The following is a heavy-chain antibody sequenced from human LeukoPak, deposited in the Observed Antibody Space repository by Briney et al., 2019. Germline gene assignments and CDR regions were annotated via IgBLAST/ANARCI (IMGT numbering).Heavy chain of an antibody. CDR1: GFTFSSYS. D-gene: IGHD3-10*01. Sequence: GGSLRLSCAASGFTFSSYSMNWVRQAPGKGLEWVSSVSGSSSYIYYADSVKGRFTISRDNAKNSLYLQMNSLRAEDTAVYYCARDRYGSGSYYSYWGQGTLVTVSS. CDR3: ARDRYGSGSYYSY. V-gene: IGHV3-21*01. J-gene: IGHJ4*02. CDR2: VSGSSSYI.